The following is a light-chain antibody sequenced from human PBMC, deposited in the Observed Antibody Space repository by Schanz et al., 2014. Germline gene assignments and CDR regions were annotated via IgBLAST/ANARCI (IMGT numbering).Light chain of an antibody. J-gene: IGLJ3*02. V-gene: IGLV2-14*03. CDR2: DVT. CDR3: SSYRSTTSLGV. CDR1: SSDIGGYNY. Sequence: QSALTQPASVSGSPGQSITISCTGTSSDIGGYNYVSWYQQHPGKAPKLMIFDVTNRPSGVSYRFSGSKSGNTASLTISGLQAEDEADYYCSSYRSTTSLGVFGGGTKLT.